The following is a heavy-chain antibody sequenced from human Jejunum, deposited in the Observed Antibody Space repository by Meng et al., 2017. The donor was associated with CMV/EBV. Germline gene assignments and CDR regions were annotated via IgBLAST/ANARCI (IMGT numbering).Heavy chain of an antibody. CDR1: GYSISSGYY. V-gene: IGHV4-38-2*02. CDR3: ARVGYYDWLFYFES. J-gene: IGHJ4*02. D-gene: IGHD3-9*01. CDR2: IYHSGRT. Sequence: GYSISSGYYWGWIRQPPGKGLEWVATIYHSGRTSYNPSLMSRVTLSVDASKNQFSLTLRSVTAADTAVYYCARVGYYDWLFYFESWGQGTRVTVSS.